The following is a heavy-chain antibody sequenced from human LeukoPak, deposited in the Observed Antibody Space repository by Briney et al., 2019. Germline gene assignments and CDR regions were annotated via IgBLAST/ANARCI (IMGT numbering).Heavy chain of an antibody. CDR1: GGSISSSNW. D-gene: IGHD6-13*01. Sequence: SETLSLTCAVSGGSISSSNWWSWVRQPPGKGLEWIGSIYYSGSTYYNPSLKSRVTISVDTSKNQFSLKLSSVTAADTAVYYCARVYYSSSYDYWYFDLWGRGTLVTVSS. V-gene: IGHV4-4*02. CDR2: IYYSGST. J-gene: IGHJ2*01. CDR3: ARVYYSSSYDYWYFDL.